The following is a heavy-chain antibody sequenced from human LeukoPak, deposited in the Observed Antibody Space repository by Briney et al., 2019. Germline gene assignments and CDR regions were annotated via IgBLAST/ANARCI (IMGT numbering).Heavy chain of an antibody. CDR2: INWNGGST. J-gene: IGHJ4*02. Sequence: GGSLRLSCAATGFTFDDYGMSWVRQAPGRGLEWVSGINWNGGSTGYADSVKGRFTISRDNAKNSLYLQMNSLRAEDTALYYCARVRAGQRGYSSGWYDYWGQGTLVTVSS. CDR3: ARVRAGQRGYSSGWYDY. CDR1: GFTFDDYG. V-gene: IGHV3-20*04. D-gene: IGHD6-19*01.